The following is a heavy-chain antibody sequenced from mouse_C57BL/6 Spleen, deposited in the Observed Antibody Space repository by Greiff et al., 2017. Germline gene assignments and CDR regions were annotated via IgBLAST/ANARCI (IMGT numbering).Heavy chain of an antibody. V-gene: IGHV1-63*01. CDR2: IYPGGGYT. Sequence: VQLQESGAELVRPGTSVKMSCKASGYTFTNYWIGWAKQRPGHGLEWIGDIYPGGGYTNYNEKFKGKATLTADKSSSTAYMQFSSLTSEDSAIYYCARWDGNYFFDYWGQGTTLTVSS. D-gene: IGHD2-1*01. CDR3: ARWDGNYFFDY. J-gene: IGHJ2*01. CDR1: GYTFTNYW.